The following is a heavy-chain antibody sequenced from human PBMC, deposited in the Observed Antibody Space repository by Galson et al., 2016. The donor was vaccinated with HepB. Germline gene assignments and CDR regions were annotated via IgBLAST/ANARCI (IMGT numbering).Heavy chain of an antibody. V-gene: IGHV3-7*01. J-gene: IGHJ4*02. CDR1: GFTFNAHW. D-gene: IGHD3-10*01. CDR3: SREMTGSYFD. CDR2: IEGDGIVS. Sequence: SLRLSCAASGFTFNAHWMNWVRQAPGKGLEWVANIEGDGIVSYYAESVRGRFTISRDNAKNSLYLQMNGLRVDETAVYYCSREMTGSYFDWGQGTLVTVSS.